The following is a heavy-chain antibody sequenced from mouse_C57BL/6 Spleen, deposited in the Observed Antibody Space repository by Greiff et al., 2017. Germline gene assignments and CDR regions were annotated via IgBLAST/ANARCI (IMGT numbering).Heavy chain of an antibody. CDR3: ASGLTGTDFGY. V-gene: IGHV1-82*01. CDR2: IYPGDGDT. CDR1: GYAFSSSW. Sequence: VQLQQSGPELVKPGASVKISCKASGYAFSSSWMNWVKQRPGKGLEWIGRIYPGDGDTNYNGKFKGKATLTADKSSSTAYMQLSSLTSEDSAVYYCASGLTGTDFGYWGQVTTLTVSS. D-gene: IGHD4-1*01. J-gene: IGHJ2*01.